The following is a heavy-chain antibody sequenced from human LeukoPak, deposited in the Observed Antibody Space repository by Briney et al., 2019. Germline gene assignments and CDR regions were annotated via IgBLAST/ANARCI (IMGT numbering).Heavy chain of an antibody. CDR2: IQQNGHT. D-gene: IGHD1-14*01. V-gene: IGHV4-38-2*02. Sequence: SETLSLTCAVSGYSISSGFYWGWIRQPPGKGLEYIAAIQQNGHTFHNPSLTSRVTISVDTSKNQISLNLTSVTAADTAVYFRARDASRANRYFDYWGQGILVTVSS. J-gene: IGHJ4*02. CDR3: ARDASRANRYFDY. CDR1: GYSISSGFY.